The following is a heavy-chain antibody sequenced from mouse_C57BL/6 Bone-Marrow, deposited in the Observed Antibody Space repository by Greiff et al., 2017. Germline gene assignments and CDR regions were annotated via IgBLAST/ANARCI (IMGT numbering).Heavy chain of an antibody. J-gene: IGHJ4*01. D-gene: IGHD1-1*01. CDR2: IDPANGNT. CDR1: GFNIKNTY. V-gene: IGHV14-3*01. CDR3: ARLYYGRNYAMDY. Sequence: EVQLVESVAELVRPGASVKLSCPASGFNIKNTYWPWVKRRPEKGLEWIGRIDPANGNTKYAPKFQGKATITADTSSNTAYLQLSSLTSEDTAIYYGARLYYGRNYAMDYWGQGTSVTVSS.